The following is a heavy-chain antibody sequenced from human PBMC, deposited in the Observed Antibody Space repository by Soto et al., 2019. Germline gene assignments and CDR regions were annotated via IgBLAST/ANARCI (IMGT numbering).Heavy chain of an antibody. CDR2: INHSGST. Sequence: SETLSLTCAVYGGSFSGYYWSWIRQPPGKGLEWIGEINHSGSTNYNPSLKSRVTISVDTSKNQFSLKLSSVTAADTAVCYCARVLVVTDAFDIWGQGTMVTVSS. CDR3: ARVLVVTDAFDI. D-gene: IGHD3-22*01. V-gene: IGHV4-34*01. J-gene: IGHJ3*02. CDR1: GGSFSGYY.